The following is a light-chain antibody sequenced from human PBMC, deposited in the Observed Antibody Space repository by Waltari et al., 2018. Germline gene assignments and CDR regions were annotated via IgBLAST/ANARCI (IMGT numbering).Light chain of an antibody. J-gene: IGLJ3*02. V-gene: IGLV1-44*01. CDR1: SSNIGSNT. Sequence: QSVLTQPPSASGTPGQGVTISCSGSSSNIGSNTVNWYQQLPGTAPKLLIDSNKQRPSGVPDRFAGSNAVTSASLAISGLQSEDEADYYCAAWDDSLNGSWVFGGGTKLTVL. CDR2: SNK. CDR3: AAWDDSLNGSWV.